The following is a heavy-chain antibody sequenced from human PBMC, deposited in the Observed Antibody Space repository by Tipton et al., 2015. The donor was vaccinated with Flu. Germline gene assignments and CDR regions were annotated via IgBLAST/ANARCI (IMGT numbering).Heavy chain of an antibody. D-gene: IGHD5-18*01. CDR1: GGSISGYY. J-gene: IGHJ5*02. CDR3: ARGPWIQLGPNWFDP. CDR2: IHYTGNT. Sequence: TLSLTCSISGGSISGYYWTWIRQPPGRGLEYIGYIHYTGNTNYNPSLKSRVTMSVDTSKNQFSLKLSSVTAADTAVYYCARGPWIQLGPNWFDPWGQGTLVTVSS. V-gene: IGHV4-59*12.